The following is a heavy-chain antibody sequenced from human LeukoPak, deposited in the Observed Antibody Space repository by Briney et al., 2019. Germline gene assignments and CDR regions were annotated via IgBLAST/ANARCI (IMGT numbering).Heavy chain of an antibody. V-gene: IGHV1-2*04. CDR2: INPNSGGA. D-gene: IGHD3-22*01. Sequence: WASVKVSCKASGYTFTGYYMHWVRQAPGQGLEWMGWINPNSGGANYAQKFQGWVTMTTDTSTSTAYLELRSLRSDDTAVYYCARDLYYDSSGYYVDTFDIWGQGTMVTVSS. J-gene: IGHJ3*02. CDR3: ARDLYYDSSGYYVDTFDI. CDR1: GYTFTGYY.